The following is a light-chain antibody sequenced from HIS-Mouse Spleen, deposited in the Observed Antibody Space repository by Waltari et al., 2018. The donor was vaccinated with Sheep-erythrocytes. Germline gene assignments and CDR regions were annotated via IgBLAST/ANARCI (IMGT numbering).Light chain of an antibody. CDR1: SSDVGRYNL. V-gene: IGLV2-23*01. J-gene: IGLJ3*02. Sequence: QSALTQPASLSGSPGQSTTISCTGTSSDVGRYNLVSWYQQHPGKAPKLMIYEGSKRPSGVSNRFSGSKSGNTASLTISGLQAEDEADYYCCSYAGSSTPWVFGGGTKLTVL. CDR3: CSYAGSSTPWV. CDR2: EGS.